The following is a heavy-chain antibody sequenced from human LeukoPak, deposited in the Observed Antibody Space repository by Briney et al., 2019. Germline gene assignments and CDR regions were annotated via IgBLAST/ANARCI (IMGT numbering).Heavy chain of an antibody. Sequence: GRSLRLSCAASGFTFSSYAMHWVRQAPGKGLEWVAVISYDGSNKYYADSVKGRFTISRDNSKNTLFLQMNSLRAEDTAVYSCAKDQPITIFGVATYYFDYWGQGTLVTVSS. CDR2: ISYDGSNK. J-gene: IGHJ4*02. D-gene: IGHD3-3*01. CDR3: AKDQPITIFGVATYYFDY. V-gene: IGHV3-30*04. CDR1: GFTFSSYA.